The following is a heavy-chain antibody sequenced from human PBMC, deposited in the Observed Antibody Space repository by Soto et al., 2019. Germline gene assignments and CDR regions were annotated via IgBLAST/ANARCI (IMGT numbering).Heavy chain of an antibody. CDR3: ARESHDILTGPPWVWYFDL. D-gene: IGHD3-9*01. CDR2: INARGSI. Sequence: QVQLQQWGAGPLRPLETLSLTCGVSGGSFSGYYWAWIRQSPGKGLEWIGEINARGSINYNPSLKSRVSITVDASKNHSSLNLRSVTAADTAVYDCARESHDILTGPPWVWYFDLWGRGTLVTVSS. J-gene: IGHJ2*01. CDR1: GGSFSGYY. V-gene: IGHV4-34*01.